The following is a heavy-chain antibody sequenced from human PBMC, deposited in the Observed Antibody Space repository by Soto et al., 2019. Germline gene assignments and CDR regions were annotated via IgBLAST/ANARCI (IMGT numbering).Heavy chain of an antibody. Sequence: GGSLRLSCAASGFTFSSYAMSWVRQAPGKGLEWVSAISGSGGSTYYADYVKGRFTISRDNSKNTLYLQMNSLRAEDTAVYYFAKDARERYCSGGSCQRGFDYWGQGTLVTVSS. V-gene: IGHV3-23*01. J-gene: IGHJ4*02. CDR2: ISGSGGST. CDR3: AKDARERYCSGGSCQRGFDY. D-gene: IGHD2-15*01. CDR1: GFTFSSYA.